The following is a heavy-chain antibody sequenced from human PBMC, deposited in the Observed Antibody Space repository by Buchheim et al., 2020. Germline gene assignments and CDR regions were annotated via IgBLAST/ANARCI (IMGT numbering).Heavy chain of an antibody. CDR2: ISSGGTTI. CDR3: ARDIAVAGYFDY. V-gene: IGHV3-48*04. Sequence: VQLVQSGGGLVQPGGSLRLSCAASGFTFSSLSMTWVRQAPGKGLEWLSYISSGGTTIYYADAVKGRFTISRDNAKNSLYLQMNSLRAEDTAVYYCARDIAVAGYFDYWGQGTL. CDR1: GFTFSSLS. J-gene: IGHJ4*02. D-gene: IGHD6-19*01.